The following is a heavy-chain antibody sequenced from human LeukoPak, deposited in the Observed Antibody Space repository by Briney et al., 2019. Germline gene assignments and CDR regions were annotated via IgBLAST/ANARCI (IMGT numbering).Heavy chain of an antibody. V-gene: IGHV4-39*01. Sequence: PSETLSLTCTVSGDSITSRTSCWSWIRQSSTNGLQWITCMYHTGGTFYSPSLRSRVVISLDASKNQFSLKLNSVTAADTAVYYCARHVAVAAKYDCWGQGIPVIVSS. CDR2: MYHTGGT. CDR3: ARHVAVAAKYDC. J-gene: IGHJ4*02. D-gene: IGHD6-19*01. CDR1: GDSITSRTSC.